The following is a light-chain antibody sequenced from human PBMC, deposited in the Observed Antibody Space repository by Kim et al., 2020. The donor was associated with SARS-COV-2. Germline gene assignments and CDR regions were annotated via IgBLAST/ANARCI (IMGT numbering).Light chain of an antibody. J-gene: IGKJ4*01. CDR1: QSVSRY. Sequence: SPGEMATPSGMASQSVSRYLAWYRQTPGQAPRLLIYDASNRATGIPARFSGSGSGTDFILTISSLEPEDFAVYYCQQRSNWPSLTFGGGTKVDIK. V-gene: IGKV3-11*01. CDR3: QQRSNWPSLT. CDR2: DAS.